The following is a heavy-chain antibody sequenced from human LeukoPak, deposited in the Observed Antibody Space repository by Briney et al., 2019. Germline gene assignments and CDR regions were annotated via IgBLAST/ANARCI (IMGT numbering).Heavy chain of an antibody. CDR1: GGSISGTNSY. CDR2: IYFSGST. J-gene: IGHJ6*03. V-gene: IGHV4-39*01. CDR3: ARQRADYYYYYMDV. Sequence: SETLSLTCIVSGGSISGTNSYWAWIRQPAGKGLEWIRSIYFSGSTFYKSSLERRLNMSVDMSKNQFSLKVRSVTAADTAVYYCARQRADYYYYYMDVWGKGTTVTVSS.